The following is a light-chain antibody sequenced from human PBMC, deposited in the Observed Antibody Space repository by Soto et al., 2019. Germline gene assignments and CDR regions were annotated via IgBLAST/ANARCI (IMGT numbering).Light chain of an antibody. J-gene: IGKJ1*01. CDR1: QSVLYNPNNMNY. CDR3: NQYASSPWT. V-gene: IGKV4-1*01. Sequence: DIVMTQSPDSLTVSLGERATINCKSSQSVLYNPNNMNYLAWFQQKPGQPPKLLIYWASNRESGVPDRISGSGSGKDLTLTISSLQAEDVAIYYCNQYASSPWTFGQGTKVEI. CDR2: WAS.